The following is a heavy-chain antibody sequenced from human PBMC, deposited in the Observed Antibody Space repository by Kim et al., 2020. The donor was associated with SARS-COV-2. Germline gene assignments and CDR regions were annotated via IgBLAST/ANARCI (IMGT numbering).Heavy chain of an antibody. CDR3: ARELSTWPNWFDP. Sequence: NYNPSLKGRFTISLARSKTQFSLNLSSVTAAATAVYYCARELSTWPNWFDPWGQGTLVTVSS. V-gene: IGHV4-59*01. J-gene: IGHJ5*02.